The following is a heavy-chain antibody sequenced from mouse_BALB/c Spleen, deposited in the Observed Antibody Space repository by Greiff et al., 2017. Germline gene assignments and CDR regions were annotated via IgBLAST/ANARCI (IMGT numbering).Heavy chain of an antibody. D-gene: IGHD1-1*01. V-gene: IGHV5-4*02. CDR1: GFTFSDYY. Sequence: EVKLMESGGGLVKPGGSLKLSCAASGFTFSDYYMYWVRQTPEKRLEWVATISDGGSYTYYPDSVKGRFTISRDNAKNNLYLQMSSLKSEDTAMYYCAGGGPFATVVATGVFDYWGQGTTLTVSS. J-gene: IGHJ2*01. CDR3: AGGGPFATVVATGVFDY. CDR2: ISDGGSYT.